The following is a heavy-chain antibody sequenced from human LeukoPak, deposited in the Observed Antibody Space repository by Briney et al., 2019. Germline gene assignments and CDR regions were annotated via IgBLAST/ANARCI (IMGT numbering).Heavy chain of an antibody. CDR2: IYYSGST. Sequence: SETLSLTCTVSGGSISSYHWSWIRQPPGKGLEWIGYIYYSGSTNYNPSLRSRVTISVDTSKNHFSLKLSSVTAADTAVYYCARQRPYYYGSGSYYHDYWGQGTLVTVSS. D-gene: IGHD3-10*01. V-gene: IGHV4-59*08. J-gene: IGHJ4*02. CDR1: GGSISSYH. CDR3: ARQRPYYYGSGSYYHDY.